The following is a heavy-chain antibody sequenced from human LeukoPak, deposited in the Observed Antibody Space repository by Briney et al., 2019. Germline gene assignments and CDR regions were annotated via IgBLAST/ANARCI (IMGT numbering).Heavy chain of an antibody. D-gene: IGHD3-10*01. Sequence: GGSLRLSCTASGFTFGDYAMSWFRQAPGKGLEWVGFIRSKAYGRTTEYAASVKGRFTISRDDSKSIAYLQMNSLKTEDTAVYYCTRDFNPYYGSGSYYKGTYYFDYWGQGTLVTVSS. J-gene: IGHJ4*02. CDR3: TRDFNPYYGSGSYYKGTYYFDY. CDR1: GFTFGDYA. V-gene: IGHV3-49*03. CDR2: IRSKAYGRTT.